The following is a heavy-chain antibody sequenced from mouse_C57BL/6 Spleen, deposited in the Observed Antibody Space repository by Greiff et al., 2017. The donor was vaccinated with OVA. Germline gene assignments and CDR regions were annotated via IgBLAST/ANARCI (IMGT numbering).Heavy chain of an antibody. Sequence: EVKLMESGGGLVKPGGSLKLSCAASGFTFSDYGMHWVRQAPEKGLEWVAYISSGSSTIYYADTVKGRFTISRDNAKNTLFLQMTSLRSEDTAMYYCARGDMGTWYFDVWGTGTTVTVSS. D-gene: IGHD2-14*01. CDR3: ARGDMGTWYFDV. J-gene: IGHJ1*03. CDR1: GFTFSDYG. V-gene: IGHV5-17*01. CDR2: ISSGSSTI.